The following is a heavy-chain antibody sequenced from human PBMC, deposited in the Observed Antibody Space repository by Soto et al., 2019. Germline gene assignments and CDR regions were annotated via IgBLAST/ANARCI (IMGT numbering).Heavy chain of an antibody. Sequence: PGGSLRLSCAASGFTFADYAMTWVRQAPGKGLDWVSTVSASGGTTYYADSVEGRFSISRDNSKNTLHLQMNSLRAEDTAVYYCAKDILTGSPHYWGQGTLVTVSS. CDR1: GFTFADYA. CDR2: VSASGGTT. J-gene: IGHJ4*02. D-gene: IGHD3-9*01. V-gene: IGHV3-23*01. CDR3: AKDILTGSPHY.